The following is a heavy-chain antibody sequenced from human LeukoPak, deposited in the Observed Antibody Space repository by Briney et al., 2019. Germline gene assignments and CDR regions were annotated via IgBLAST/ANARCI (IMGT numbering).Heavy chain of an antibody. D-gene: IGHD3-9*01. J-gene: IGHJ4*02. CDR3: ATVRYFDWLMF. V-gene: IGHV4-34*01. Sequence: PSETLSLTCAVYGGSFSGYYWSWIRQPPGKGLEWIGEINHSGSTNYNPSLKSRVTISVDTSKNQFSLKLSSVTAADTAVYYCATVRYFDWLMFWGQGTLVTVSS. CDR2: INHSGST. CDR1: GGSFSGYY.